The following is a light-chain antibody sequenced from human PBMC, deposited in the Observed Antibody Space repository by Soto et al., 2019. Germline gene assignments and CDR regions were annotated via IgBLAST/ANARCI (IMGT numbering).Light chain of an antibody. V-gene: IGKV1-33*01. CDR2: DAS. J-gene: IGKJ5*01. CDR1: QNINNY. CDR3: QQYENLPT. Sequence: DIPMTQSPSSLSASVVDRVTITFQASQNINNYLNWYQQKPGRAPKLLIYDASNLEAGVPSRFRGSGSGTDFTFTISRLQPEDIATYYCQQYENLPTFGQGTRLEI.